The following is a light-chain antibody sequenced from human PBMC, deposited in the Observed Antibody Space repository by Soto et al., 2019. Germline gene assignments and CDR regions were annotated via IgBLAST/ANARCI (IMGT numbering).Light chain of an antibody. J-gene: IGKJ1*01. CDR2: AAS. V-gene: IGKV3-20*01. CDR1: QSVSSRY. CDR3: HQYASSRT. Sequence: EIVLTQSPVTLSLSPGERATLSCRASQSVSSRYFAWYQQKPGQAPRLLIYAASSRAAGIPDRFSGSGSETDFSLTISRLEPEDFAVYYCHQYASSRTFGPGTKVE.